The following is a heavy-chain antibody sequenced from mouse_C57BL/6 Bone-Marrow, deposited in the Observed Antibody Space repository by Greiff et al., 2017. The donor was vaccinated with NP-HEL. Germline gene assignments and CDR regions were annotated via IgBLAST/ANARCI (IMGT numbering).Heavy chain of an antibody. CDR3: SRIRGLEYYGSSYEGAMDY. D-gene: IGHD1-1*01. CDR1: GYSITSGYY. Sequence: LEESGPGLVKPSQSLSLTCSVTGYSITSGYYWHWIRQFPGKNLEWKGYISYDGTNNYNPSLKNRISITRETSKNLFFLKLNSVTTEDTATDYCSRIRGLEYYGSSYEGAMDYWGQGTSVTVSS. V-gene: IGHV3-6*01. J-gene: IGHJ4*01. CDR2: ISYDGTN.